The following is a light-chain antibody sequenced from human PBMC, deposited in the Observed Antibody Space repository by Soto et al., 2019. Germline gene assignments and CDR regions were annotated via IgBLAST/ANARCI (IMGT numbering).Light chain of an antibody. CDR2: DVS. CDR1: SSDVGGYNY. V-gene: IGLV2-14*01. CDR3: SSYTGSTTLHYV. J-gene: IGLJ1*01. Sequence: QSVLTQPAPVSGSPGQSITISCTGTSSDVGGYNYVSWYQQHPGKAPKLLIYDVSNRPSGASNRFSGSKSGNTASLTISGLQAEDEADYYCSSYTGSTTLHYVFGTGTKVTVL.